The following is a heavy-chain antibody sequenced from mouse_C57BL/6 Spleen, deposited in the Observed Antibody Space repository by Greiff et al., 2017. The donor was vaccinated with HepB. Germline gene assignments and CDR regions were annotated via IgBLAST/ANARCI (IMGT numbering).Heavy chain of an antibody. CDR2: INPNYGTT. V-gene: IGHV1-39*01. Sequence: EVQLQQSGPELVKPGASVKISCKASGYSFTDYNMNWVKQSNGKSLEWIGVINPNYGTTSYNQKFKGKATLTVDQSSSTAYMQLNSLTSEDSAVYCCARSEDSIYYYAMDYWGQGTSVTVSS. CDR1: GYSFTDYN. J-gene: IGHJ4*01. CDR3: ARSEDSIYYYAMDY.